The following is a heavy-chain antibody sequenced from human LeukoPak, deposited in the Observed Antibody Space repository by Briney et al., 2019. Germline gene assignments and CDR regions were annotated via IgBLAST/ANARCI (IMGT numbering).Heavy chain of an antibody. CDR1: GFRFDDFA. D-gene: IGHD6-19*01. CDR3: AKTTTGYSSGRYPGWPVDY. CDR2: INWNSDYI. V-gene: IGHV3-9*01. J-gene: IGHJ4*02. Sequence: PGGSLRLSCAAPGFRFDDFAMHWVRQVPGKGLEWVSGINWNSDYIGYAESVKGRFTISRDNSKNMVYLQMNSLSTEDTAVYYCAKTTTGYSSGRYPGWPVDYWGQGTLVTVSS.